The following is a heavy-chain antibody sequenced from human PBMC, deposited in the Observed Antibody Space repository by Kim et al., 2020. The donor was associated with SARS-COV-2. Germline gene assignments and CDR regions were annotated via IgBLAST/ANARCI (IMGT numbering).Heavy chain of an antibody. CDR3: ARGSIAVDYYYYHMDV. Sequence: GGSLRLSCAASGFTFSSYAIHWVRQAPGKGLEWVAIISYDGSNKNYADSVRGRFTISRDNSKNTLYLQMNSLRADDTAVYYCARGSIAVDYYYYHMDVWGQGTTVTVSS. D-gene: IGHD6-19*01. V-gene: IGHV3-30*04. CDR2: ISYDGSNK. J-gene: IGHJ6*02. CDR1: GFTFSSYA.